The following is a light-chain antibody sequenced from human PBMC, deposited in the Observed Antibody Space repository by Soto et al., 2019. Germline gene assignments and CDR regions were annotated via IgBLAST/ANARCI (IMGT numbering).Light chain of an antibody. CDR3: GSDISSSTPFYV. CDR2: EVS. Sequence: QSVLTQPASVSGSPGQSITISCTGTSNDVGSYNYVSWYQQHPGKAPKLMIYEVSNRPSGVYNRFSGSTSGNTGSLTISGLEAEDEADYYCGSDISSSTPFYVFGIWTKVTV. V-gene: IGLV2-14*01. CDR1: SNDVGSYNY. J-gene: IGLJ1*01.